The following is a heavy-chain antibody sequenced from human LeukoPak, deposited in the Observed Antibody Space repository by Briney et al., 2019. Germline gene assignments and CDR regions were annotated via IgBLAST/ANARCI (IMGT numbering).Heavy chain of an antibody. CDR1: GYTFTGYY. D-gene: IGHD3-22*01. CDR3: AREHYDSSGYYLVDY. CDR2: INPNSGGT. J-gene: IGHJ4*02. V-gene: IGHV1-2*02. Sequence: ASVKVSCKASGYTFTGYYMHWVRQAPGQGREWMGWINPNSGGTNYAQKFQGRVTMNRERSISTAYMELSRLRSDDTAVYYCAREHYDSSGYYLVDYWGQGTLVTVSS.